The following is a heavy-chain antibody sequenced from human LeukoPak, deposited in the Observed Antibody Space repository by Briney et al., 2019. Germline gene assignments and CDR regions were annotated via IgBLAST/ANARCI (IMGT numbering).Heavy chain of an antibody. CDR1: GFTFDDYA. Sequence: GGSLRLSCEASGFTFDDYAMHWVRLAPGKGLEWVSGISWNSGSIGYADSVKGRFTISRDNAKNSLYLQMNSLRAEDTALYYCAKDMERYFDWLHYFDYWGQGTLVTVSS. D-gene: IGHD3-9*01. V-gene: IGHV3-9*01. CDR3: AKDMERYFDWLHYFDY. CDR2: ISWNSGSI. J-gene: IGHJ4*02.